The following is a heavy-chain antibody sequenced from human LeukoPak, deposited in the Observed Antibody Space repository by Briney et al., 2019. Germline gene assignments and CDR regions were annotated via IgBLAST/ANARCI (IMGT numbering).Heavy chain of an antibody. CDR3: ARERQLVTDY. CDR2: VTGSGTTK. CDR1: GFSFRTYG. D-gene: IGHD6-6*01. J-gene: IGHJ4*01. Sequence: GGSLKLSCLASGFSFRTYGMNWVRQAPGKGLEWVSSVTGSGTTKYYADSVKGRFVISRDNAKNSLYLQMNSLRAEDTAVYFCARERQLVTDYWGPGTLVTVSS. V-gene: IGHV3-21*06.